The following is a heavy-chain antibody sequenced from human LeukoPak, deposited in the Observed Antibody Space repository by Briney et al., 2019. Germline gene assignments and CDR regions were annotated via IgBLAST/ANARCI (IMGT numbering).Heavy chain of an antibody. D-gene: IGHD3-3*01. V-gene: IGHV1-69*04. CDR1: EGTSSSYA. J-gene: IGHJ5*02. CDR3: ARGAMVGYDFWSGVNWFDP. CDR2: IIPIFGIA. Sequence: SVKVSCKASEGTSSSYAISWVRQAPGQGLEWMGRIIPIFGIANYAQKFQGRVTITADKSTSTAYMELSSLRSEDTAVYYCARGAMVGYDFWSGVNWFDPWGQGTLVTVSS.